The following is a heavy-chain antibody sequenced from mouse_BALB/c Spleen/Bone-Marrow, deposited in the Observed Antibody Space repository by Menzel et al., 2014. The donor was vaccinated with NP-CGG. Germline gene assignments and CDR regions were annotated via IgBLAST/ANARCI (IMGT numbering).Heavy chain of an antibody. CDR1: GYTFTDYW. CDR3: ARDYYGRGWYFDV. V-gene: IGHV1-69*01. J-gene: IGHJ1*01. Sequence: QVQLQQSGAELVMPGASVKMSCKASGYTFTDYWMHWVKQRPGQGLEWIGAIDTSDSYTSYNQKFKGKATLTVDESSSTAVMQHSSLTSEDSAVYYCARDYYGRGWYFDVWGAGTTVTVSS. CDR2: IDTSDSYT. D-gene: IGHD1-1*01.